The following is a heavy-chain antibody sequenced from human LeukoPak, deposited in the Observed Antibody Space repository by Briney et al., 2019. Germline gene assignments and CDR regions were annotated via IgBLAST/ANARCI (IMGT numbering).Heavy chain of an antibody. J-gene: IGHJ4*02. V-gene: IGHV1-18*01. Sequence: ASVKVSCKASGYTFTSNGISWVRQAPGQGLEWMGWISAYNGNTNYAQKLQGRVTMTTDTSTSTAYMELRSLRSDDTAVYYCARYYYDSSGYYFDYWGQGTLVTVSS. D-gene: IGHD3-22*01. CDR1: GYTFTSNG. CDR2: ISAYNGNT. CDR3: ARYYYDSSGYYFDY.